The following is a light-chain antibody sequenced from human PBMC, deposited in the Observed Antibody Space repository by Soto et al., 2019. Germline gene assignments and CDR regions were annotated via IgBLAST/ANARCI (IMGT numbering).Light chain of an antibody. J-gene: IGLJ1*01. Sequence: QSVLTQPPSVSGAPGQRVTISCTGSSSNIGAGYDVHWYQQLPGTAPKLLIYGNSNRPSGVPDRFSGPKSGTSASLAITGLQAEDEADYYCQSYDSTLYVFGTGTKVTVL. CDR2: GNS. V-gene: IGLV1-40*01. CDR1: SSNIGAGYD. CDR3: QSYDSTLYV.